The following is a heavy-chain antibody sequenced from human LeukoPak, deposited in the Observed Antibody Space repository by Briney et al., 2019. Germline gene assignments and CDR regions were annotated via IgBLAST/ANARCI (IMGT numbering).Heavy chain of an antibody. CDR3: ARGSMAARPSWFDP. CDR2: IRYDESDK. Sequence: GGSLRLSCAASGFTFSSYGMHWVRQAPGKGLEWVAFIRYDESDKYYADSVKGRFTISRDNAKNSLYLQMNSLRAEDTAVYYCARGSMAARPSWFDPWGQGTLVTVSS. V-gene: IGHV3-30*02. J-gene: IGHJ5*02. D-gene: IGHD6-6*01. CDR1: GFTFSSYG.